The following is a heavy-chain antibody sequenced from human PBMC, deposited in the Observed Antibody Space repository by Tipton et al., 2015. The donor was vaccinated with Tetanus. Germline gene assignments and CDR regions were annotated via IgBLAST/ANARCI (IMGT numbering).Heavy chain of an antibody. CDR1: GFTFGIYA. D-gene: IGHD3-16*01. Sequence: SLRLSCAASGFTFGIYAMSWVRQAPGKGLEWVSAISGGGDRTFYEDSVKGRFTISRDNSEKTLSLQMNSLRAEDTAIYYCAKDLGDVFQGAFDVWGPGTTVTVSS. J-gene: IGHJ3*01. CDR2: ISGGGDRT. V-gene: IGHV3-23*02. CDR3: AKDLGDVFQGAFDV.